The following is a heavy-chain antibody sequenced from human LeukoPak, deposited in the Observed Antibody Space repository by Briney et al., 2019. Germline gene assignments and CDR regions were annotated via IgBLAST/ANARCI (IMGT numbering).Heavy chain of an antibody. CDR3: ARHGWSGFRSRHDAFDI. Sequence: SETLSLTCAVSGYSISRGYYWGWIRQPPGKGLEWIGSIYHSGSTHDNPSLESRLTISVDTSRNQFSLKLNSVTAADTAVYYCARHGWSGFRSRHDAFDIWGQGTLVTVSS. CDR2: IYHSGST. V-gene: IGHV4-38-2*01. CDR1: GYSISRGYY. J-gene: IGHJ3*02. D-gene: IGHD3-3*01.